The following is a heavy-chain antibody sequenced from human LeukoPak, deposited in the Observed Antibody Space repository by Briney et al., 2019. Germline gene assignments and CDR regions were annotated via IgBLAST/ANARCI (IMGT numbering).Heavy chain of an antibody. CDR2: ISYDGSNK. V-gene: IGHV3-30*18. Sequence: PGGSLRLSCAASGFTFSSYGMHWVRQAPGKGLEWVAVISYDGSNKYYADSVRGRFTISRDNSKNTLYLQMNSLRAEDTAVYYCAKDVFTQIDYWGQGTLVTVSS. J-gene: IGHJ4*02. CDR3: AKDVFTQIDY. CDR1: GFTFSSYG.